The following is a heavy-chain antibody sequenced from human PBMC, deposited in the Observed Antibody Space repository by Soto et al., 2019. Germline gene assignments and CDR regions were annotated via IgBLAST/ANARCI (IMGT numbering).Heavy chain of an antibody. J-gene: IGHJ5*02. D-gene: IGHD6-19*01. CDR2: FDPEDGET. CDR3: ATQQWLANTGPNWFDP. V-gene: IGHV1-24*01. Sequence: ASVKVSCKVSGYTLTELSMHWVRQAPGKGLEWMGGFDPEDGETIYAQKFQGRVTMTEDTSTDTAYMELSSLRSEDTAVYYCATQQWLANTGPNWFDPWGQGTLVTVSS. CDR1: GYTLTELS.